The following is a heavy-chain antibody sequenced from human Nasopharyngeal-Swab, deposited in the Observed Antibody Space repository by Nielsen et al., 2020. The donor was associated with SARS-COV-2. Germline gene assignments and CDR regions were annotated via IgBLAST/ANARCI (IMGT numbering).Heavy chain of an antibody. V-gene: IGHV4-34*01. CDR1: GGSFSGYY. Sequence: SETLSLTCAVYGGSFSGYYWSWIRQPPGKGLEWIGEINHSGGTNYNPSLKSRVTISIDTSKKQFSLRLRSVTAADTAVYYCATDYGGGSLWGQGTLVTVSS. CDR2: INHSGGT. CDR3: ATDYGGGSL. D-gene: IGHD4-17*01. J-gene: IGHJ4*02.